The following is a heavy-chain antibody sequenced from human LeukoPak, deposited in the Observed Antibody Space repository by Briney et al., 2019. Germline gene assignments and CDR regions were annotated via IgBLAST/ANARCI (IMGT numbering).Heavy chain of an antibody. CDR3: ASPHYGITYYDFWSGYYDASDI. J-gene: IGHJ3*02. CDR1: GGSISSSSYY. Sequence: SETLSLTCTVSGGSISSSSYYWGWIRQPPGKGLEWIGSIYYSGSTYYNPSLKSRVTISVDTSKNQFSLKLSSVTAADTAVYYCASPHYGITYYDFWSGYYDASDIWGQGTMVTVSS. V-gene: IGHV4-39*01. D-gene: IGHD3-3*01. CDR2: IYYSGST.